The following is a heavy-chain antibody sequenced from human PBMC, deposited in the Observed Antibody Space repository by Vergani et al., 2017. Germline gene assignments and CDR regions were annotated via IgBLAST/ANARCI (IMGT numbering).Heavy chain of an antibody. J-gene: IGHJ6*03. Sequence: QVQLVQSGAEVKKPGASVKVSCKASGYTFTSYGISWVRQAPGQGLEWMGWISAYNGNTNYAQKLQGRVTMTTDTSTSTAYMELRSLRSDDTAVYYCARDSTSTIPPGIAAASDYYYYYYMDVWGKGTTVTVSS. V-gene: IGHV1-18*01. CDR1: GYTFTSYG. CDR3: ARDSTSTIPPGIAAASDYYYYYYMDV. CDR2: ISAYNGNT. D-gene: IGHD6-13*01.